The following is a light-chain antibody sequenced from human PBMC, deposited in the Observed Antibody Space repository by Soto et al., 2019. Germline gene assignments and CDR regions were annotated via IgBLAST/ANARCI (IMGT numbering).Light chain of an antibody. CDR1: QSLLHSNGYNY. Sequence: DIVLTQSPVSLPVTPGEPASISCRSSQSLLHSNGYNYLDWFLQKPGQSPQLLISLGSNRASGVPDRFSGSGSGTEFTLKISRVEAEDVGVYYCMQALQSPKTFGQGTKVEIK. J-gene: IGKJ1*01. CDR3: MQALQSPKT. V-gene: IGKV2-28*01. CDR2: LGS.